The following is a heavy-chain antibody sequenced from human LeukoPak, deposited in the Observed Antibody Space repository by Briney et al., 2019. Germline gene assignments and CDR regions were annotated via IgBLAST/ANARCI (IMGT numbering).Heavy chain of an antibody. J-gene: IGHJ4*02. V-gene: IGHV3-64*01. Sequence: TGGSLRLSCAASGFTLSSYAMSWVRQAPGKGLEWVSAISSNGGSTYYANSVKGRFTISRDKSKNTLYLQMGSLRAEDMAVYYCARVRDGSGSYWYYFDYWGQGTLVTVSS. CDR3: ARVRDGSGSYWYYFDY. CDR2: ISSNGGST. D-gene: IGHD3-10*01. CDR1: GFTLSSYA.